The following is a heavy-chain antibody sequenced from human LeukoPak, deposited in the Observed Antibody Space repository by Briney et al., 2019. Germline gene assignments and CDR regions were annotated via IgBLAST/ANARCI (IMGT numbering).Heavy chain of an antibody. CDR2: IYPGDSDT. D-gene: IGHD2-2*01. V-gene: IGHV5-51*01. CDR1: GYSFTSYW. J-gene: IGHJ6*02. Sequence: LGESLKISCKGSGYSFTSYWIGWVRQMPGKGLEWMGIIYPGDSDTRYSPSFQGQVTISADKSISTAYLQWSSLKASDTAMYYCARLVRSTSYYTPNYYYYGMDVWGQGTTVTVSS. CDR3: ARLVRSTSYYTPNYYYYGMDV.